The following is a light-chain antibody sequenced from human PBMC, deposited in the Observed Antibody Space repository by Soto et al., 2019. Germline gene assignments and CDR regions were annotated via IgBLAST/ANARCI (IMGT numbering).Light chain of an antibody. CDR1: QSISDW. CDR2: DAS. V-gene: IGKV1-5*01. Sequence: DIHMTQSHSTRRSSLGDRVTITWGASQSISDWLAWYQQKPGKAPKLLIYDASSLESGVPSRFSGSGSGTEFTLTISSLKHDDFATYYCQQYNSYTWTFGQGTKVDNK. J-gene: IGKJ1*01. CDR3: QQYNSYTWT.